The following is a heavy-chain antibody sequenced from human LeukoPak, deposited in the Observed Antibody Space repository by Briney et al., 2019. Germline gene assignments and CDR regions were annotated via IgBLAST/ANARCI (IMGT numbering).Heavy chain of an antibody. Sequence: PGGSLRLSCAASGLTFSSYSMNWVRQAPGKGLEWVSSISSSSSYIYYADSVKGRFTISRDNAKNSLYLQMNSLRAEDTAVYYCARGGDYYDSSGYYYKFLDYWGQGTLVTVSS. D-gene: IGHD3-22*01. V-gene: IGHV3-21*01. CDR3: ARGGDYYDSSGYYYKFLDY. J-gene: IGHJ4*02. CDR2: ISSSSSYI. CDR1: GLTFSSYS.